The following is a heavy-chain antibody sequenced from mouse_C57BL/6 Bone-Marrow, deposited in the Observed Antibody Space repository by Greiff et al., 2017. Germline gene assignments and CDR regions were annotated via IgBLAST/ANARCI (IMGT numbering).Heavy chain of an antibody. CDR2: ISSGSSTI. CDR1: GFTFSDYG. CDR3: ARRWFAY. V-gene: IGHV5-17*01. J-gene: IGHJ3*01. Sequence: EVQLVESGGCLVKPGGSLKLSCAASGFTFSDYGMHWVRQAPEKGLEWVAYISSGSSTIYYADTVKGRFTISRDNAKNTLFLQMTSLRSEDTAMYYCARRWFAYWGQGTLVTVSA.